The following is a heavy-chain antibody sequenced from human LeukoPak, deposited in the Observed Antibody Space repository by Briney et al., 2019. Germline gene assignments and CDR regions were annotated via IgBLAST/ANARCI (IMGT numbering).Heavy chain of an antibody. D-gene: IGHD3-22*01. Sequence: GRSLRLSCAASGFTFSSYGMHWDRHAPGKGLEWGAVISYDGSNKYYAGSVKGRFTISRDNSKNTLYLQMNSLRAEDTAVYYRAKICDSSGPPDYWGQGTLVTVSS. J-gene: IGHJ4*02. V-gene: IGHV3-30*18. CDR3: AKICDSSGPPDY. CDR1: GFTFSSYG. CDR2: ISYDGSNK.